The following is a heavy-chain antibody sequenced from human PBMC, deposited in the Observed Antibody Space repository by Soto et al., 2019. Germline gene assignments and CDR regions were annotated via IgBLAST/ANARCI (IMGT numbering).Heavy chain of an antibody. D-gene: IGHD4-17*01. J-gene: IGHJ4*02. CDR2: IHYNGNT. V-gene: IGHV4-59*01. Sequence: SEILSLTCTVSGGSISSYYWSWIRQPPGKGLEWIGYIHYNGNTNYNPSLKSRVTISVDTSKNQFSLYLSSVTAADTAVYYCATLTTVTTNFDFWGQGTLVTVSS. CDR1: GGSISSYY. CDR3: ATLTTVTTNFDF.